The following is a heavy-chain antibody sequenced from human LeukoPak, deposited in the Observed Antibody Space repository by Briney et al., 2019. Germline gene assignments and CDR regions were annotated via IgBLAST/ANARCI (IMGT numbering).Heavy chain of an antibody. V-gene: IGHV4-59*08. CDR3: ASFSWGSGSYNQEAIWSWFDP. D-gene: IGHD3-10*01. J-gene: IGHJ5*02. CDR2: IYYSGTT. CDR1: GGSIRGLY. Sequence: SETLSLTCTVSGGSIRGLYWSWIRQPPGKGLEWIGNIYYSGTTSYKSSLKSRVTISVDTSKNQFSLKLSSVTAADTAVYYCASFSWGSGSYNQEAIWSWFDPWGQGTLVTVSS.